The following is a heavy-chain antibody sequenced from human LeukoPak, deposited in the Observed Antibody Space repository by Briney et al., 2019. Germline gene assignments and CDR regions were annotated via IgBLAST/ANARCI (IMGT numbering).Heavy chain of an antibody. Sequence: ASAKVSCKASGYTFTSYAMHWVRQAPGQRLEWMGWINAGNGNTKYSQKFQGRVTITRDTSASTAYMELSSLRSEDTAVYYCARGLWFGELLGGYYFDYWGQGTLVTVSS. CDR1: GYTFTSYA. CDR2: INAGNGNT. CDR3: ARGLWFGELLGGYYFDY. J-gene: IGHJ4*02. D-gene: IGHD3-10*01. V-gene: IGHV1-3*01.